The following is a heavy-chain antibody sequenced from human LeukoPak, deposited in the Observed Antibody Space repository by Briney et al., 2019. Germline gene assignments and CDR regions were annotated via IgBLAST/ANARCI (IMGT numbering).Heavy chain of an antibody. D-gene: IGHD3-10*01. Sequence: GGSLRLSCAASGFTFSSYGMHWVRQAPGKGLEWVAVISYDGSNKYYADSVKGRFTISRDNSKNTLYLQMNSLRAEDTAVYYCAKEAALLWFGESNFDYWGQVTLVTVSS. J-gene: IGHJ4*02. CDR2: ISYDGSNK. CDR3: AKEAALLWFGESNFDY. V-gene: IGHV3-30*18. CDR1: GFTFSSYG.